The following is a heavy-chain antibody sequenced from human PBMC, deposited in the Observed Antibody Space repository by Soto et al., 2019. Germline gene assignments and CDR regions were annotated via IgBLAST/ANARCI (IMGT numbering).Heavy chain of an antibody. D-gene: IGHD3-22*01. Sequence: PGGSLRLSCAASGFTFSSYAMSWVRQAPGKELEWVKAISGSGGSTYYADSVKGRFTISRDNSKNTLYLQMNSLRAEDTAVYYCAKAFYTTEAMIVDYWGQGTLVTVSS. CDR2: ISGSGGST. CDR1: GFTFSSYA. J-gene: IGHJ4*02. V-gene: IGHV3-23*01. CDR3: AKAFYTTEAMIVDY.